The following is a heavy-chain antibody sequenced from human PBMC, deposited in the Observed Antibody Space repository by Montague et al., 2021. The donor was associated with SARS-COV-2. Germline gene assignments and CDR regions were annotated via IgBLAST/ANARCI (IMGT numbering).Heavy chain of an antibody. Sequence: PALVKPTQTLTLTCTFSGFSLSTNGVGVGWIRQPPGKALEWLALIYWXXXKRYSPSLKSRLTIAKDTSKHQVVLTMTNMDPVDTATYYCAHRLARHYDTSAYLWCPFDYWGQGTLVTVSS. V-gene: IGHV2-5*02. CDR1: GFSLSTNGVG. CDR3: AHRLARHYDTSAYLWCPFDY. D-gene: IGHD3-22*01. J-gene: IGHJ4*02. CDR2: IYWXXXK.